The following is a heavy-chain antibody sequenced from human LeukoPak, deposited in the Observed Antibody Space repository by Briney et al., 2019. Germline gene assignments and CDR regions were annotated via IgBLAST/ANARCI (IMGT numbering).Heavy chain of an antibody. CDR2: ISAYNGNT. D-gene: IGHD2-15*01. CDR1: GYTFTSYD. CDR3: ARDYCSGGSCYSAWFDP. V-gene: IGHV1-18*01. Sequence: AAVKVSFKASGYTFTSYDISWVRQAPGQGLEWMGWISAYNGNTDYAPKLQGRVTMTTDTSTSTAYMELRRLRSEDTAVYYCARDYCSGGSCYSAWFDPWGQGTLVTVSS. J-gene: IGHJ5*02.